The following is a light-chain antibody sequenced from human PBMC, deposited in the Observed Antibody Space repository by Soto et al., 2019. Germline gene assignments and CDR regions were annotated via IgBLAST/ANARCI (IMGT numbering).Light chain of an antibody. CDR1: QSISVS. CDR3: QQCDKYST. CDR2: DAS. Sequence: IQMTQSPSTLSASVGGTVNISCRASQSISVSLAWYQQKPGKAPRLLIYDASTLQGGVPSRFSGRGSGTEFTLTGTSLQPDDFASYFCQQCDKYSTFGHGTKVDVK. J-gene: IGKJ1*01. V-gene: IGKV1-5*01.